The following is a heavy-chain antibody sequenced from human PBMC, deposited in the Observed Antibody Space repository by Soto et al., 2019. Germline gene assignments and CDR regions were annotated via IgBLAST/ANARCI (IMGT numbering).Heavy chain of an antibody. CDR1: GFTFSDYY. CDR3: ARVVGYCSSTSCYLDTAQRYFDY. Sequence: GGSLRLSCAASGFTFSDYYMSWIRQAPGKGLEWVSYISSSGSTIYYAESVKGRFTISRDNAKNSLYLQMNSLRAEDTAVYYCARVVGYCSSTSCYLDTAQRYFDYWGQGTLVTVSS. J-gene: IGHJ4*02. D-gene: IGHD2-2*01. CDR2: ISSSGSTI. V-gene: IGHV3-11*01.